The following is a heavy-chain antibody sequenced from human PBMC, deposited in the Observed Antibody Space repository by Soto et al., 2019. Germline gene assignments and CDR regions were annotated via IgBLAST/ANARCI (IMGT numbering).Heavy chain of an antibody. Sequence: PSETLSLTCAVSGGSMSRGGQSWSWIRQPPGKGLEWLGFIYYTGSTYYNPSLKSRVTLSVDRSKNQFSLNLTSVTAADTAMYFCARAPPGPSPRWEVWGQGTTLNVSS. J-gene: IGHJ6*02. D-gene: IGHD4-17*01. CDR1: GGSMSRGGQS. V-gene: IGHV4-30-2*01. CDR2: IYYTGST. CDR3: ARAPPGPSPRWEV.